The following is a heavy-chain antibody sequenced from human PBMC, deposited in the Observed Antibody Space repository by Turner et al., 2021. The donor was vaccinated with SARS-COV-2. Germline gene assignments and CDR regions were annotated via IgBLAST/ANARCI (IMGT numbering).Heavy chain of an antibody. Sequence: QVQLVESGGGAVLPGWSLRLSCAASGFTFSSYVMHWVRQAPGKGLEWVAVISYDGSNKYYADSVKGRFTISRDNSKNTLYLQMNSLRAEDTAVYYCAKAHGSGSYYNPFDYWGQGTLVTVSS. D-gene: IGHD3-10*01. V-gene: IGHV3-30*18. CDR3: AKAHGSGSYYNPFDY. CDR2: ISYDGSNK. CDR1: GFTFSSYV. J-gene: IGHJ4*02.